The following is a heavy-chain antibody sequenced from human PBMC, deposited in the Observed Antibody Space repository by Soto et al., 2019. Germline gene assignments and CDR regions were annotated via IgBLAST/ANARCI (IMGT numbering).Heavy chain of an antibody. D-gene: IGHD2-2*02. Sequence: GASVKVSCKASAFNFFVLQWVRQARGQPLEWIGWIVVGSGNTNYAQKFQERVTITRDMSTGTAYMELSSLRSEDTAVYYCAAEFSNTHAFDDWGPGTLVTVSS. CDR2: IVVGSGNT. V-gene: IGHV1-58*01. J-gene: IGHJ4*02. CDR1: AFNFFV. CDR3: AAEFSNTHAFDD.